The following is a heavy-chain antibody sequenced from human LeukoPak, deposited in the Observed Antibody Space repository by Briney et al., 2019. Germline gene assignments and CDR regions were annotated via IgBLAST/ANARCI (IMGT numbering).Heavy chain of an antibody. V-gene: IGHV4-4*07. J-gene: IGHJ4*02. Sequence: PSETLSLTCTVSGGSVSSYYWSWIRQPAGKGLEWIGRIYTSGSTNCNPSLKSRVTMSVDTSKNQFSLKLSSVTAADTAVYYCARAPYGDYDRINYFDYWGQGTLVTVSS. D-gene: IGHD4-17*01. CDR3: ARAPYGDYDRINYFDY. CDR2: IYTSGST. CDR1: GGSVSSYY.